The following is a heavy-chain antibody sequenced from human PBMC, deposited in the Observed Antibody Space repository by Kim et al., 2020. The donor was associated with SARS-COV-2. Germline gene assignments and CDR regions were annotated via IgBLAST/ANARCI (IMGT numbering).Heavy chain of an antibody. J-gene: IGHJ4*02. CDR3: ARGWLADS. CDR2: IKKDGSLK. Sequence: GGSLRLSCAASGFTFSSYWMSWVRQAPGKGLEWVASIKKDGSLKDYVDSVKGRFTISRDNAKNSLSLLMNNLRTEDTAVYFCARGWLADSWGQGTLVTVSS. D-gene: IGHD6-19*01. V-gene: IGHV3-7*04. CDR1: GFTFSSYW.